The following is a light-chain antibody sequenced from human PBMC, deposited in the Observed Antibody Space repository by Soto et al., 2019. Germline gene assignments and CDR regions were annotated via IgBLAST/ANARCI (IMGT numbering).Light chain of an antibody. CDR2: SNN. J-gene: IGLJ1*01. Sequence: QSVLTQPPSASGTPGQRGTISCSGSSSNIGSNTVNWYQQLPGTAPKLLIYSNNQRPSGVPDRFSGSKSGTSASLAISGLQSEDEADYYCAAWDDSLNGFNVFGTGTKVTVL. CDR3: AAWDDSLNGFNV. CDR1: SSNIGSNT. V-gene: IGLV1-44*01.